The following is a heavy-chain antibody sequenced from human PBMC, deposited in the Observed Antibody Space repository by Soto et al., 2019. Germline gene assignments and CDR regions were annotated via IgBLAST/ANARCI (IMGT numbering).Heavy chain of an antibody. D-gene: IGHD3-10*01. CDR1: GGSFSCYT. V-gene: IGHV1-69*13. CDR2: IIPIFGTA. Sequence: SVKVSGKPSGGSFSCYTFNLLRQAPGQGLEWMGGIIPIFGTATYAQKFQGRVTITAEDATSTAYMEVRALRSEDTAVYFCARGVSGSYSSPLDRWGQGTLVTVSS. J-gene: IGHJ5*02. CDR3: ARGVSGSYSSPLDR.